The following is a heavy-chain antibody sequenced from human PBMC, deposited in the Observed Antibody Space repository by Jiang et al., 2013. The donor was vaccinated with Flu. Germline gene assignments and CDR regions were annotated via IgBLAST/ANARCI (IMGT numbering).Heavy chain of an antibody. CDR2: IYHSGST. CDR3: ARVGSSSWYQVIMGHFDY. CDR1: GGSISSSNW. J-gene: IGHJ4*02. Sequence: GSGLVKPSGTLSLTCAVSGGSISSSNWWSWVRQPPGKGLEWIGEIYHSGSTNYNPSLKSRVTISVDKSKNQFSLKLSSVTAADTAVYYCARVGSSSWYQVIMGHFDYWGQGTLVTVSS. D-gene: IGHD6-13*01. V-gene: IGHV4-4*02.